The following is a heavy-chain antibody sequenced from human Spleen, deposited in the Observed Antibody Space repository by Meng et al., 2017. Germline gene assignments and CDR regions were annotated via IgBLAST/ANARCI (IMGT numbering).Heavy chain of an antibody. Sequence: GGSLRLSCAASGFAFISYAMHWVRQAPAKGLEWVAVTSYDGSNKYYADSVKGRFTISRDNSKNTLYLQMNSLRAEDTAVYYCARGYYYDSSGYYLLYWGQGTMVTVSS. V-gene: IGHV3-30*04. CDR1: GFAFISYA. D-gene: IGHD3-22*01. CDR2: TSYDGSNK. CDR3: ARGYYYDSSGYYLLY. J-gene: IGHJ4*02.